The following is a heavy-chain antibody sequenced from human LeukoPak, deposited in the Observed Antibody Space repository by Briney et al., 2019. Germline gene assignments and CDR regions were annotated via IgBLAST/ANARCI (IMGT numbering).Heavy chain of an antibody. CDR1: GGSVSSGSYY. V-gene: IGHV4-61*01. Sequence: PSETLSLTCTVSGGSVSSGSYYWTWMRQPPGKGLEWIGYIYYSGSTNYNPSLKSRVTVSVDTSKNQFSLKLSSVTAADTAVYYCARVTRQLAARPKYYFDYWGQGTLVTVSS. CDR3: ARVTRQLAARPKYYFDY. CDR2: IYYSGST. J-gene: IGHJ4*02. D-gene: IGHD6-6*01.